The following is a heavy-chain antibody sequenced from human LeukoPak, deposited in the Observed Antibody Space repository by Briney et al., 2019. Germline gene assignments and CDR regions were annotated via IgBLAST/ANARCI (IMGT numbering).Heavy chain of an antibody. V-gene: IGHV3-30*04. CDR2: ISNDGSSK. CDR3: ATDGSGSPGDY. Sequence: GGSLRLSCAASGITLSRYAMHWVRQAPGKGLEWVAFISNDGSSKYYGDSVKGRFTISRDNSKDTLYLQLSSVRAEDTAVYYCATDGSGSPGDYWGQGTLVTVSS. D-gene: IGHD3-10*01. J-gene: IGHJ4*02. CDR1: GITLSRYA.